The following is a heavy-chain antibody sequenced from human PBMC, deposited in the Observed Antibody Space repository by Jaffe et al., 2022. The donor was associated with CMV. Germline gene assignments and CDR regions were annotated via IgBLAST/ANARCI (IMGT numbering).Heavy chain of an antibody. CDR1: GGSITTSNW. CDR2: IYHGGGT. J-gene: IGHJ4*01. CDR3: ARVRGYSFDD. D-gene: IGHD5-18*01. Sequence: QVELQESGPGLVKPSGTLSLTCVISGGSITTSNWWSWVRQPPGKGLEWIGEIYHGGGTNYNPSLKSRITMSLDKSKNQFSLKLSSVTAADTAVYYCARVRGYSFDDWGQGTLVTVSS. V-gene: IGHV4-4*02.